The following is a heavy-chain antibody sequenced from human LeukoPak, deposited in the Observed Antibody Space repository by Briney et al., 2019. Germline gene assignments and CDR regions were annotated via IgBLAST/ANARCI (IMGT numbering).Heavy chain of an antibody. CDR1: GFSVSSNY. V-gene: IGHV3-66*01. Sequence: QPGGSLRLSCAASGFSVSSNYMSWVRQAPGKGLEWVSVIYSGGSTYYADSVKGRFTISRDNSKNTLYLQMNSLRAEDTAVYYCARLTYYYGSGSYYADYWGQGTLVTVSS. J-gene: IGHJ4*02. D-gene: IGHD3-10*01. CDR3: ARLTYYYGSGSYYADY. CDR2: IYSGGST.